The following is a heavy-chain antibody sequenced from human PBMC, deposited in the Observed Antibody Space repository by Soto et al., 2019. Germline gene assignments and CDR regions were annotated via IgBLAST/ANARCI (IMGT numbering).Heavy chain of an antibody. Sequence: AVSGGSISSGGYSWSWIRQPPGKGLEWIGYIYHSGSTYYNPSLKSRVTISVDRSKNQFSLKLSSVTAADTAVYYCARAPGSRWFGELGYYFDYWGQGTLVTVSS. J-gene: IGHJ4*02. D-gene: IGHD3-10*01. CDR2: IYHSGST. V-gene: IGHV4-30-2*01. CDR3: ARAPGSRWFGELGYYFDY. CDR1: GGSISSGGYS.